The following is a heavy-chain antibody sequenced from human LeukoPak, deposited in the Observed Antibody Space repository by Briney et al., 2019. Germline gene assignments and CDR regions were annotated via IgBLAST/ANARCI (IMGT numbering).Heavy chain of an antibody. J-gene: IGHJ4*02. Sequence: PSETLSLTCTVSGASINSGGYYWSWIRQHPGKGLEWIGYIFYSGSTYYNPSLKSRVTISVDTSKNQFSLKLSSVTAADTAVYYCARRGAWSGFYDYWGQGTLVTVSS. D-gene: IGHD3-3*01. CDR2: IFYSGST. CDR1: GASINSGGYY. V-gene: IGHV4-31*03. CDR3: ARRGAWSGFYDY.